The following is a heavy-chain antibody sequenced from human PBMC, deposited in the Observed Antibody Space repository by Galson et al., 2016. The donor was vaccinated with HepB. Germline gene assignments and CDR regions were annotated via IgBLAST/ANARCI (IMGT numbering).Heavy chain of an antibody. CDR2: IYHSGTT. Sequence: TLSLTCAVSGGFVSGGDYSWTWIRQPPGKGLEWIGYIYHSGTTPYNPSPKSRATISIDTSKNQFSLKVTSVTAADAAVYYCARARVVPTTILKGYYYYIDVWGKGTTVTVSS. CDR1: GGFVSGGDYS. D-gene: IGHD3-3*01. V-gene: IGHV4-30-2*01. J-gene: IGHJ6*03. CDR3: ARARVVPTTILKGYYYYIDV.